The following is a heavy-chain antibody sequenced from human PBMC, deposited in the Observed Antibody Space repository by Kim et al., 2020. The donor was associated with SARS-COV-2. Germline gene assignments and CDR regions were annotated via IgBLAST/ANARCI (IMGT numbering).Heavy chain of an antibody. CDR3: TTAVTYYYDSSGYYRAFDI. Sequence: GGSLRLSCAASGFTFSNAWMSWVRQAPGKGLEWVGRIKSKTDGGTTDYAAPVKGRFTISRDDSKNTLYLQMNSLKTEDTAVHYCTTAVTYYYDSSGYYRAFDICGQGRMVTVSS. CDR2: IKSKTDGGTT. D-gene: IGHD3-22*01. V-gene: IGHV3-15*01. CDR1: GFTFSNAW. J-gene: IGHJ3*02.